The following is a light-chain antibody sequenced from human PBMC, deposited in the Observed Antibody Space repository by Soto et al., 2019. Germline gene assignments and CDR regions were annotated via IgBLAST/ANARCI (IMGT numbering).Light chain of an antibody. CDR2: DAS. Sequence: EIVLTQSPDTLSVSPGERATLSCRASQSISSSYLAWYQQKPGLAPRLLIYDASSRATGIPDRFSGSGSGTDFTLTISRLEPEDFAVYYCQQYGSSPLTFGGGTKVDIK. CDR1: QSISSSY. CDR3: QQYGSSPLT. V-gene: IGKV3D-20*01. J-gene: IGKJ4*01.